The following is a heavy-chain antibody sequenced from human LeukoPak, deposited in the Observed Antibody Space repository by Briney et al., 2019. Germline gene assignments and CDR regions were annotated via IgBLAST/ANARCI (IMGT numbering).Heavy chain of an antibody. J-gene: IGHJ5*02. CDR2: IDTSGTT. Sequence: SETLSLTCTVSGGSISSSSYDWSWIRQPAGKGLEWIGRIDTSGTTNYNPSLKSRVTMSVDTSKNQFSLNLSSVTAADTAVYYCARFLAAVDGGGWFDPWGQGTLVTVSP. V-gene: IGHV4-61*02. CDR1: GGSISSSSYD. D-gene: IGHD6-13*01. CDR3: ARFLAAVDGGGWFDP.